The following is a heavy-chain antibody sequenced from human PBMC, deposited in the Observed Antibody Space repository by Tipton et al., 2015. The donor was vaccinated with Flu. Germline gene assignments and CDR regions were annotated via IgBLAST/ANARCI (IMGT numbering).Heavy chain of an antibody. Sequence: QVQLVQSGAEVKKPGASVKVSCKASGYTFTGYYMHWVRQAPGQGLEWMGRINPNSGGTNYAQKFQGRVTMTRDTSISTAYMELSRLRTDDTAVYYCAGEDGDRINYYYYGMDVWGQGTTVTVSS. J-gene: IGHJ6*02. CDR2: INPNSGGT. CDR1: GYTFTGYY. V-gene: IGHV1-2*06. CDR3: AGEDGDRINYYYYGMDV. D-gene: IGHD4-17*01.